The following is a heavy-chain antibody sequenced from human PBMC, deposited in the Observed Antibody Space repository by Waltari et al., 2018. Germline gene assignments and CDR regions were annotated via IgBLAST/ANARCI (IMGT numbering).Heavy chain of an antibody. V-gene: IGHV3-33*01. CDR1: GFTFSRFG. CDR3: ASQSTTLFDY. D-gene: IGHD2-15*01. Sequence: QVQLVESGGGVVQPGRSLRLSCAASGFTFSRFGMHWVRQAPGKGLEWVAVIWHDGSNEYYLDSVKGRFTISRDNSKNTLYLQMNSLRAEDSAVYYCASQSTTLFDYWGQGTLVTVSS. J-gene: IGHJ4*02. CDR2: IWHDGSNE.